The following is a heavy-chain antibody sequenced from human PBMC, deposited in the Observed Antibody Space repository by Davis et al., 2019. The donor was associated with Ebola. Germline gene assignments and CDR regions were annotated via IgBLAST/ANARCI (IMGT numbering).Heavy chain of an antibody. CDR3: ARSSPSNFVTIYYGMDV. Sequence: GESLKISCAASGFTFSSYGMHWVRQAPGKGLEWVAFIQHDEGHIFYADSVKGRFTIFRDVSENTLFLQMNSLRAEDTAVYYCARSSPSNFVTIYYGMDVWGQGTTVTVSS. CDR2: IQHDEGHI. CDR1: GFTFSSYG. J-gene: IGHJ6*02. D-gene: IGHD3-9*01. V-gene: IGHV3-30*02.